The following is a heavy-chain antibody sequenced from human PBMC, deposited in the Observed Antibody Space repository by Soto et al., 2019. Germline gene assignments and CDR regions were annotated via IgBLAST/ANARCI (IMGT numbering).Heavy chain of an antibody. D-gene: IGHD1-20*01. CDR2: ISYDGSNK. J-gene: IGHJ4*02. Sequence: GGSLRLSCAASGFTFSSYGMHWVRQAPGKGLEWVAVISYDGSNKYYADSVKGRFTISRDNSKNTLYLQMNSLRAEDTAVYYCAKDDEDLTSPDYWGQGTLVTVSS. CDR3: AKDDEDLTSPDY. CDR1: GFTFSSYG. V-gene: IGHV3-30*18.